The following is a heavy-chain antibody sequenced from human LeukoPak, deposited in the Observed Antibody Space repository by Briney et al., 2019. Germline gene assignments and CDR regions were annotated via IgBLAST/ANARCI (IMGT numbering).Heavy chain of an antibody. CDR3: ARSELLWFGGVNSGFDY. Sequence: SSETLCLTCTVSGYSISSGYYWGWIRQPPGKGLEWIGSIYHSGSTYYNPSLKSRVTISVDTSKNQFSLKLSSVTAADTAVYYCARSELLWFGGVNSGFDYWGQGTLVTVSS. V-gene: IGHV4-38-2*02. J-gene: IGHJ4*02. D-gene: IGHD3-10*01. CDR2: IYHSGST. CDR1: GYSISSGYY.